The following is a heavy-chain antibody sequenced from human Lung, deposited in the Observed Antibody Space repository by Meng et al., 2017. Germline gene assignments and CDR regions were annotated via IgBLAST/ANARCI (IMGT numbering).Heavy chain of an antibody. D-gene: IGHD4-11*01. CDR1: GGSFNDYY. V-gene: IGHV4-34*01. CDR3: ARGPTTMAHDFDY. CDR2: INHSGST. Sequence: QVQLQQSGPGLSQPSATLSRTCVVSGGSFNDYYWSWIRQPPGKGLEWIGKINHSGSTNCNPSLESRATISVDTSQNNLSLKLNSVTAADSAVYYCARGPTTMAHDFDYWGQGTLVTVSS. J-gene: IGHJ4*02.